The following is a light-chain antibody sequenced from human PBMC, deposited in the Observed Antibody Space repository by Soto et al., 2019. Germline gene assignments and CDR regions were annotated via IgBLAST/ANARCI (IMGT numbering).Light chain of an antibody. CDR2: SNN. CDR1: SSNIGSNY. CDR3: AAWDDSLSVWV. J-gene: IGLJ3*02. V-gene: IGLV1-47*02. Sequence: QSMLTQPPSASGTPGQRVTISCSGSSSNIGSNYVYWYQQLPGTAPKLLIYSNNQRPSGVPDRFSGSKSGTSASLAISGLRSEDEADYYCAAWDDSLSVWVFGGGTKLTVL.